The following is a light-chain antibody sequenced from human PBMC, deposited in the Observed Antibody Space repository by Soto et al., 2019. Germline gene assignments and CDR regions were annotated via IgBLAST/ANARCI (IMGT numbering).Light chain of an antibody. V-gene: IGKV3-20*01. J-gene: IGKJ1*01. Sequence: EIAMTQSPATLSVSPGERATLSCRASQSFSSNLAWYQQKPGQAPRLLIYGASSRATGIPDRFSGSGSGADFTLTISRLEPEDFAVYYCQQYGSSSWTFGQGTKV. CDR3: QQYGSSSWT. CDR1: QSFSSN. CDR2: GAS.